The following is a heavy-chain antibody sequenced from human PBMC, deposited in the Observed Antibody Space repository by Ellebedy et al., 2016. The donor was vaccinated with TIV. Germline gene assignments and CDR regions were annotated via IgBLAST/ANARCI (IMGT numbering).Heavy chain of an antibody. V-gene: IGHV3-7*03. CDR2: IKEDGSGA. CDR1: GFAFSSYA. D-gene: IGHD2-2*01. CDR3: ARAGGRHSTGSGFY. J-gene: IGHJ4*02. Sequence: GESLKISCATSGFAFSSYAMSWVRQAPGKGLEWVANIKEDGSGAYYVDSVKGRFTISRDNAKNSLYLQMSNLRAEDTAVFYCARAGGRHSTGSGFYWGQGTRVTVST.